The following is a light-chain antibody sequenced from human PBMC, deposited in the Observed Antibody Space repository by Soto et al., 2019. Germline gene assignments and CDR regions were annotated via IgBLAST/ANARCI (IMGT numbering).Light chain of an antibody. V-gene: IGKV1-5*03. CDR2: KAS. Sequence: DIQMTQSPSTLSASVGDRVTITCRASQSISIWLAWYQQKPGKAPKLLIYKASSLESGVPSRFSGSGSGTEFTLTISSLQPDDFATYCCQQYNSYFYTFGQGTKLEIK. J-gene: IGKJ2*01. CDR1: QSISIW. CDR3: QQYNSYFYT.